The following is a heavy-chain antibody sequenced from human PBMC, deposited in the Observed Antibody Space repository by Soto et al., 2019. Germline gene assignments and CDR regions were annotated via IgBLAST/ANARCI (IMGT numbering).Heavy chain of an antibody. J-gene: IGHJ4*02. D-gene: IGHD6-19*01. CDR1: GLNFEKCS. CDR2: IIPASTYI. CDR3: AREMMGAGIAVAGTPPGGSDY. Sequence: KTGGSLRLSCAASGLNFEKCSMNWVRQPPGKGPEWLASIIPASTYISYADSVTGRFTIARDNAKNSLYLQMNSLRAEDTSVYYCAREMMGAGIAVAGTPPGGSDYWGQGTLVTVSS. V-gene: IGHV3-21*01.